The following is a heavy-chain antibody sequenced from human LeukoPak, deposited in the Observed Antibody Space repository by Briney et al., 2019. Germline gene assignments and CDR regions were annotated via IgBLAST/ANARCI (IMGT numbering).Heavy chain of an antibody. CDR3: ARARGAYDSSGYYY. CDR1: GGSISSGGYY. CDR2: IYYSGST. V-gene: IGHV4-61*08. J-gene: IGHJ4*02. D-gene: IGHD3-22*01. Sequence: QPSETLSLTCTVSGGSISSGGYYWSWIRQHPGKGLEWIGYIYYSGSTNYNPSLKSRVTISVDTSKNQFSLKLSSVTAADTAVYYCARARGAYDSSGYYYWGQGTLVTVSS.